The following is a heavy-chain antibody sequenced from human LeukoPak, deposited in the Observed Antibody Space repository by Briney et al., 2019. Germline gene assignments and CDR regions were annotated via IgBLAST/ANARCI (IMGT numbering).Heavy chain of an antibody. CDR2: INPNSGGT. D-gene: IGHD6-19*01. CDR3: AREETDSSGWYPLDY. Sequence: ASVKVSCKASGYTFTSYYMHWVRQAPGQGLEWMGWINPNSGGTNYAQKFQGRVTMTRDTSISTAYMELSRLRSDDTAVYYCAREETDSSGWYPLDYWGQGTLVTVSS. V-gene: IGHV1-2*02. J-gene: IGHJ4*02. CDR1: GYTFTSYY.